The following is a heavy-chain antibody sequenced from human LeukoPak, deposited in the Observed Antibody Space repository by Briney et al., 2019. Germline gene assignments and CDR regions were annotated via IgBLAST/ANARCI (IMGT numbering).Heavy chain of an antibody. CDR1: GYSISSGYY. Sequence: SETLSLTCTVSGYSISSGYYWGWIRQPPGKGLEWIGSIYHSGSTYYNPSLKSRVTISVDTSKNQFSLKLSSVTAADTAVYYCARSLRYSSRYFDLWGRGTLVTVSS. CDR3: ARSLRYSSRYFDL. D-gene: IGHD6-19*01. CDR2: IYHSGST. J-gene: IGHJ2*01. V-gene: IGHV4-38-2*02.